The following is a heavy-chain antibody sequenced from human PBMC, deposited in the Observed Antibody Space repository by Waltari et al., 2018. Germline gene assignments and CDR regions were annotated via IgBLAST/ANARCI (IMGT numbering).Heavy chain of an antibody. CDR3: ASETRITGGFWSGVRSGGLAY. J-gene: IGHJ4*02. Sequence: QVQLVQSEAEMKKPGASVKVSCKTSGYTFVDNYVPWVRQAPGHGLEWMGWINPNRGGTNYEQKFQGRVAMTSDTATGTAYMELSSLASDDTAIYYCASETRITGGFWSGVRSGGLAYWGQGTLLIV. V-gene: IGHV1-2*02. D-gene: IGHD3-3*01. CDR1: GYTFVDNY. CDR2: INPNRGGT.